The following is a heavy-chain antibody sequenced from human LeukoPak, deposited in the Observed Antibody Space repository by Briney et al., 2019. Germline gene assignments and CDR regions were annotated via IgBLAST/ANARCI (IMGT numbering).Heavy chain of an antibody. J-gene: IGHJ4*02. D-gene: IGHD1-26*01. CDR3: ARDLVVGLFDY. Sequence: GGSLRLSCAASGFTFSSYWMTWVRQAPGKGLEWVANIKQDGSEKYYVDSVKGRFTISRDNAKKSLYLQMNSLRAEDTAVYCCARDLVVGLFDYWGQGTLVTVSS. CDR1: GFTFSSYW. CDR2: IKQDGSEK. V-gene: IGHV3-7*01.